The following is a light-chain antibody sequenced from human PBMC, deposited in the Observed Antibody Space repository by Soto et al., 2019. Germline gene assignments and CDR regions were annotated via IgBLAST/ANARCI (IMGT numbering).Light chain of an antibody. CDR1: SSDGGGYNF. V-gene: IGLV2-8*01. Sequence: QSALTQPPSASGSPGQSVTISCTGTSSDGGGYNFVSWYQQLPGKAPKLMIYEVTKRPSGVPDRFSGSKSGNTASLTVSGLQAEDEADYYCSSFAGTNSRYVFGTGTKLTVL. CDR2: EVT. J-gene: IGLJ1*01. CDR3: SSFAGTNSRYV.